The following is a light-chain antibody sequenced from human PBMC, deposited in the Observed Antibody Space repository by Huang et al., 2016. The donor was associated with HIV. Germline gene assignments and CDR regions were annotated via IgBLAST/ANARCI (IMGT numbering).Light chain of an antibody. CDR3: QQYDNWPPKYT. J-gene: IGKJ2*01. V-gene: IGKV3-15*01. CDR2: GAS. CDR1: QNINSN. Sequence: EIVMLQSPAALSVSPGERVTLSCRASQNINSNLAWYQQKSGQAPRLLIYGASNRSTGSQARCSGNVSGTQFTLTISGLQSDDFALYYCQQYDNWPPKYTFGQGTKLEI.